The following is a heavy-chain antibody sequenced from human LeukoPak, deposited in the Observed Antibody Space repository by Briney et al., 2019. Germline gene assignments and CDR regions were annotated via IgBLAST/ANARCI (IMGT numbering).Heavy chain of an antibody. V-gene: IGHV1-18*03. J-gene: IGHJ4*02. CDR3: ARVGQWLVQGRGASDY. Sequence: GASVKASCKASGYTFTSYGISWVRQAPGQGLEWMGWISAYNGNTNYAQKLQGRVTMTTDTSTSTAYMELRSLRSDDMAVYYCARVGQWLVQGRGASDYWGQGTLVTVSS. CDR2: ISAYNGNT. CDR1: GYTFTSYG. D-gene: IGHD6-19*01.